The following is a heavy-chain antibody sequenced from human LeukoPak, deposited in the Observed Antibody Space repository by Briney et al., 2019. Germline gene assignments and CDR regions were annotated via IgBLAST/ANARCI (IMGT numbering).Heavy chain of an antibody. CDR2: IYYSGST. J-gene: IGHJ4*02. D-gene: IGHD5-24*01. CDR3: ARVVLDGYNSYYFDY. V-gene: IGHV4-59*01. CDR1: GGSISSYY. Sequence: PSETLSLTCTVSGGSISSYYWSWIRQPPGKGLEWIGYIYYSGSTNYNPSLKSRVTISVDTSKNQFSLKLSSVTAADTAVYYCARVVLDGYNSYYFDYWGQGTLVTVSS.